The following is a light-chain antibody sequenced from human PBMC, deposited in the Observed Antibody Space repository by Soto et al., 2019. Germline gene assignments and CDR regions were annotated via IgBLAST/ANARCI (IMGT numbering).Light chain of an antibody. J-gene: IGLJ1*01. CDR2: EVS. CDR1: SSDVGGYNY. V-gene: IGLV2-14*01. Sequence: QSVLTQPASVSGSPGQSITISCTGTSSDVGGYNYVSWYQQHPGKAPKLMIYEVSNWHEGVSNRLSVSKSGNTASLTISGLHPEDEADYYCSSYTSSSTQVFGTGTKVTVL. CDR3: SSYTSSSTQV.